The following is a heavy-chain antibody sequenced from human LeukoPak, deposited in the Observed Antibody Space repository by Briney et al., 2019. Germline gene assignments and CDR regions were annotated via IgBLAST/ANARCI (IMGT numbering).Heavy chain of an antibody. V-gene: IGHV3-7*01. Sequence: PGGSLRLSCAASGLTFSSYWMSWVRQAPGKGLEWPANINEDGSGRYYVESVKGRFTISRDNAKKSLYLQLNGLRAEDTALYYCVRHLKYQPHYWGQGNQVTVSS. CDR1: GLTFSSYW. CDR2: INEDGSGR. CDR3: VRHLKYQPHY. J-gene: IGHJ4*02. D-gene: IGHD2-2*01.